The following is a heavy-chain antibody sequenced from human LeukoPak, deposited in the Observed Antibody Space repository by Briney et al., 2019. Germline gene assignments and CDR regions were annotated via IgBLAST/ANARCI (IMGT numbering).Heavy chain of an antibody. V-gene: IGHV1-18*01. CDR1: GYTFTSYG. CDR2: ISAYNGNT. CDR3: ARDPGAYYDSSGYYHPFDY. D-gene: IGHD3-22*01. J-gene: IGHJ4*02. Sequence: ASVKVSCKASGYTFTSYGISWVRQAPGQGLEWMGWISAYNGNTNYAQKLQGRVTMTTDTSTSTAYMELRSLRSDDTAVYYCARDPGAYYDSSGYYHPFDYWGQGTLVTVSS.